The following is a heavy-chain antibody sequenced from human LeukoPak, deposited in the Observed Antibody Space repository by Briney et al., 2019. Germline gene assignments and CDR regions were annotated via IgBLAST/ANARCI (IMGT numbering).Heavy chain of an antibody. J-gene: IGHJ4*02. D-gene: IGHD5-18*01. CDR1: GFTFSSYA. CDR2: ISGSGGST. Sequence: GGSLRLSCAASGFTFSSYAMSWVRQAPGKGLEWVSAISGSGGSTYYADSVKGRFTISRDNSKNTLYLQMNGLRVEDTAVYYCAKNVDTAPDYYFDYWGQGTLVTVSS. V-gene: IGHV3-23*01. CDR3: AKNVDTAPDYYFDY.